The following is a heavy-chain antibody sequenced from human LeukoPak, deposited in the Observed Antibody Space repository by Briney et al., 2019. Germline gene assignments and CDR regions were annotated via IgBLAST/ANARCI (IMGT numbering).Heavy chain of an antibody. V-gene: IGHV3-7*05. D-gene: IGHD5-24*01. Sequence: GGSLRLSCAASGFTFSNYWMIWVRQAQGKGLEWVGDIKEDGSEKRYADSVRGRFTISRDNAQTSIYLQMNSLRADDTAVYYCARASKPWLQLTWGQGTLVTVSP. CDR2: IKEDGSEK. J-gene: IGHJ5*02. CDR3: ARASKPWLQLT. CDR1: GFTFSNYW.